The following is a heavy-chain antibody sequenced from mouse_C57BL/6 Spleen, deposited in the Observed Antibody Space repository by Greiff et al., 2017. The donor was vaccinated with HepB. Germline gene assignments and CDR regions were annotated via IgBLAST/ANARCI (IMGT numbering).Heavy chain of an antibody. CDR3: ARNSNYGYFDV. J-gene: IGHJ1*03. CDR1: GFSLTSYG. V-gene: IGHV2-6*01. D-gene: IGHD2-5*01. Sequence: VKLMESGPGLVAPSQCLSITCTVSGFSLTSYGVDWVRQSPGKGLEWLGVIWGVGSTNYNSALKSRLSISKDNSKSQVFLKMNSLQTDDTAMYYCARNSNYGYFDVWGTGTTVTVSS. CDR2: IWGVGST.